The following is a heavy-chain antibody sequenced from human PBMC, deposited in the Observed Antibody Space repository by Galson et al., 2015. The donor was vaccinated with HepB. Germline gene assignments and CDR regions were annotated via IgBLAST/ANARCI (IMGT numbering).Heavy chain of an antibody. CDR3: ARGRSRLYYDMDV. CDR1: GFTFSDYY. D-gene: IGHD5-12*01. CDR2: IWYDGIYK. Sequence: SLRLSCAASGFTFSDYYMHWVRQAPGKGLEWVAVIWYDGIYKYYADSVKGRFTISRDNSKSTLYLQMNSLRAEDTAVYYCARGRSRLYYDMDVWGQGTTVTVSS. J-gene: IGHJ6*02. V-gene: IGHV3-33*08.